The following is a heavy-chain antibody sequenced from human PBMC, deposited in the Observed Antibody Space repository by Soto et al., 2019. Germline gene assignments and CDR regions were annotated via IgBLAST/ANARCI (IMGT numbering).Heavy chain of an antibody. CDR1: GGSISSSNYY. D-gene: IGHD6-13*01. Sequence: QLQLQESGPGLVKPSETLSLTCTVSGGSISSSNYYWGWIRQPPGKGLEWIGNIYYSGTTFYNPSVKIRVTIAVDTSKKQSALNLRSVTAAYTAVYYWARRAGVSSGYLGRVDYWCQGTLVTVSS. V-gene: IGHV4-39*01. J-gene: IGHJ4*02. CDR2: IYYSGTT. CDR3: ARRAGVSSGYLGRVDY.